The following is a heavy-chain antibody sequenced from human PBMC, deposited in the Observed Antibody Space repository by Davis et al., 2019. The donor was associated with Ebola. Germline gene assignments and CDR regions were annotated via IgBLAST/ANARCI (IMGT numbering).Heavy chain of an antibody. Sequence: MPSETLSLTCTVSSASISSSSYYWGWIRQPPGKGLEWIGEINHTGSTSYNPSLKSRVTISVDTSKNQFSLKLTSVTAADTAVYYCASFTFGRGGYWGQGTLVNVSS. CDR2: INHTGST. CDR3: ASFTFGRGGY. J-gene: IGHJ4*02. CDR1: SASISSSSYY. D-gene: IGHD3-16*01. V-gene: IGHV4-39*07.